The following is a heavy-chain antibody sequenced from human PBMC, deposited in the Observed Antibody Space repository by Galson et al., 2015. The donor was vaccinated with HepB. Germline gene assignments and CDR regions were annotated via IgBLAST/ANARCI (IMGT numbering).Heavy chain of an antibody. Sequence: SCKASGGTFSSYAISWVRQAPGQGLEWMGGIIPIFGTANYAQKFQGRVTITADESTSTAYMELSSLRSEDTAVYYCARVRYYGSGSYGAFDIWGQGTMVTVSS. CDR2: IIPIFGTA. D-gene: IGHD3-10*01. J-gene: IGHJ3*02. V-gene: IGHV1-69*01. CDR1: GGTFSSYA. CDR3: ARVRYYGSGSYGAFDI.